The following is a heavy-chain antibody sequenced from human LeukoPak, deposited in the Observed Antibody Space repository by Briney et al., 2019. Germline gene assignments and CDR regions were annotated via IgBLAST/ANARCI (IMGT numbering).Heavy chain of an antibody. CDR2: FDPEDGET. CDR1: GYTLTELS. J-gene: IGHJ4*02. D-gene: IGHD3-22*01. V-gene: IGHV1-24*01. CDR3: ATRSYYDSSGYTLDY. Sequence: ASVKVSCKVSGYTLTELSMHWVRQAPGKGLEWMGGFDPEDGETIYAQKFQGRVTMTEDTSTGTAYMELSSLRSEDTAVYYCATRSYYDSSGYTLDYWGQGTLVTVSS.